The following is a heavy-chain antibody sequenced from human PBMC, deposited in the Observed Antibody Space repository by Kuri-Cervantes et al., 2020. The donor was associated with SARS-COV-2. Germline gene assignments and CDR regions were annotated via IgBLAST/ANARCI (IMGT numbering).Heavy chain of an antibody. D-gene: IGHD3-16*02. CDR1: GFTFSSYS. V-gene: IGHV3-64*01. CDR2: ISSNGGST. CDR3: ASNYDYVWGSYRSVDY. Sequence: GESLKISCAASGFTFSSYSMNWVRQAPGKGLEYVSAISSNGGSTYYANSVKGRFTISRDNSKNTLYPQMNSLRAEDTAVYYCASNYDYVWGSYRSVDYWGQGTLVTVSS. J-gene: IGHJ4*02.